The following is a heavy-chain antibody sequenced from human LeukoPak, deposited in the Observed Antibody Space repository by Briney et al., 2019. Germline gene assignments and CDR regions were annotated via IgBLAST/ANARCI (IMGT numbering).Heavy chain of an antibody. V-gene: IGHV4-34*01. D-gene: IGHD2-15*01. CDR3: ARGRRVVVAATRLYYYYMDV. CDR1: GGSFSGYY. J-gene: IGHJ6*03. Sequence: SETLSLTCAVYGGSFSGYYWSWIRQPPGKVLEWIGEINHSGSTNYNPSLKSRVTISVVTSKNQFSLKLSSVTAADTAVYYCARGRRVVVAATRLYYYYMDVWGKGTTVTVSS. CDR2: INHSGST.